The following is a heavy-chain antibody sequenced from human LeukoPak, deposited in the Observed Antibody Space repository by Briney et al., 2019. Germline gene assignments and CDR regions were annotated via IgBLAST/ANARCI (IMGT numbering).Heavy chain of an antibody. Sequence: GGSLRLSCAASGFTFSSYSMNWVRQAPGKGLEWVSYISSSSSTIYYADSVKGRFTISRDNAKNSLYLQMNSLRAEDTAVYYCARAHCSGGSCYSVYWGQGTLVTVSS. J-gene: IGHJ4*02. V-gene: IGHV3-48*04. CDR2: ISSSSSTI. CDR1: GFTFSSYS. CDR3: ARAHCSGGSCYSVY. D-gene: IGHD2-15*01.